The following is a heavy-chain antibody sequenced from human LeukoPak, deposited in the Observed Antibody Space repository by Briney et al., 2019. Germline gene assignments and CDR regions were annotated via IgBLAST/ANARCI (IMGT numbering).Heavy chain of an antibody. CDR1: GFTFGDYA. D-gene: IGHD4-23*01. Sequence: GGSLRLSCTASGFTFGDYAMSWFRQAPGKGLEWVGFIRSKAYGGTTEYAASVKGRFTISRDDSKGIAYLQMNSLKTEDTAVYYCTRVDTVVISLIYDYWGQGTLVTVSS. CDR3: TRVDTVVISLIYDY. J-gene: IGHJ4*02. V-gene: IGHV3-49*03. CDR2: IRSKAYGGTT.